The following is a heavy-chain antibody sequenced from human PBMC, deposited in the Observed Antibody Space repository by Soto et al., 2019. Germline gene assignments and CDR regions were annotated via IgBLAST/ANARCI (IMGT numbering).Heavy chain of an antibody. CDR3: AREPVAGIWFDP. V-gene: IGHV1-18*01. CDR1: GYTFTTYG. D-gene: IGHD6-19*01. CDR2: INSYNGNT. Sequence: ASVKVSCKASGYTFTTYGISWVRQAPGQGLEWMGWINSYNGNTNYAQKLQGRVTMTTDTSTSTAYMELRSLRSDDTAVYYCAREPVAGIWFDPWGQGTLVTVSS. J-gene: IGHJ5*02.